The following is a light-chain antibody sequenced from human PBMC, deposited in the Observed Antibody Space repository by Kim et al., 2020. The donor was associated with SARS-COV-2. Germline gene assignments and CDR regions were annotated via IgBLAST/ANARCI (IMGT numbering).Light chain of an antibody. Sequence: VQLTGTLSRVKGRYASAWHQQQPEKGPRYLMKLNSDGSHSKGDGIPDRFSGSSSGAERYLTISSLQSEDEADYYCQTWGTGIHVVFGGGTQLTVL. CDR3: QTWGTGIHVV. V-gene: IGLV4-69*01. J-gene: IGLJ2*01. CDR2: LNSDGSH. CDR1: RVKGRYA.